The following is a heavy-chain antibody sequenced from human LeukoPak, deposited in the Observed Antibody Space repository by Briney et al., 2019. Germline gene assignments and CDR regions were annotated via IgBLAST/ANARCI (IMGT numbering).Heavy chain of an antibody. CDR3: ARDRSSTSYFDP. D-gene: IGHD2-2*01. V-gene: IGHV1-69*04. Sequence: SVKVTCKASGGTFSSYAISWVRQAPGQGLEWMGRIIPILGIANYAQKFQGRVTITADKSTSTAYMELSSLRSEDTAVYYCARDRSSTSYFDPWGQGTLVTVSS. J-gene: IGHJ5*02. CDR1: GGTFSSYA. CDR2: IIPILGIA.